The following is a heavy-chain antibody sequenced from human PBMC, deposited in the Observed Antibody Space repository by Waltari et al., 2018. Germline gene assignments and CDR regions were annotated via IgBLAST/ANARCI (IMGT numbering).Heavy chain of an antibody. CDR2: INPNSGGT. J-gene: IGHJ6*03. D-gene: IGHD6-13*01. V-gene: IGHV1-2*06. CDR1: GYTFTGYY. Sequence: QVQLVQSGAEVKKPGASVKVSCKASGYTFTGYYMHWVRQAPGQGLEWMGRINPNSGGTNYAQKFQGRVTMTRDTSISTAYMELSRLRSDDTAVYYCARLSSRGNYYYYYMDVWGKGTTVTVSS. CDR3: ARLSSRGNYYYYYMDV.